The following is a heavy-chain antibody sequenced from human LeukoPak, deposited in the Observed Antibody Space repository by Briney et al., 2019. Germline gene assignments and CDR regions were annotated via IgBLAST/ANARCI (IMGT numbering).Heavy chain of an antibody. CDR3: ARYASPSWFGEFFDY. J-gene: IGHJ4*02. D-gene: IGHD3-10*01. CDR2: IYYSGST. Sequence: PSETLSLTCTVSGGSISSYYWSWIRQPPGKGLEWIGYIYYSGSTNYNPSLKSRVTISVDTSKNQFSLKLSSVTAADTAVYYCARYASPSWFGEFFDYRGQGTLVIVSS. V-gene: IGHV4-59*01. CDR1: GGSISSYY.